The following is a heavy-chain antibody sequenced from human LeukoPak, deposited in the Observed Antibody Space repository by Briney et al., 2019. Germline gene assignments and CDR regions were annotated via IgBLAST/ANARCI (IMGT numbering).Heavy chain of an antibody. CDR2: IYTSGST. CDR3: ARDYPTYCSGGSCNSDAFDI. Sequence: SETLSLTCTVSGGSISSYYWSWIRQPAGKGLEWIGRIYTSGSTNYNPSLKSRVTMSVDTSKNQFSLKLSSVTAADTAVYYCARDYPTYCSGGSCNSDAFDIWGQGTMVTVSS. D-gene: IGHD2-15*01. CDR1: GGSISSYY. V-gene: IGHV4-4*07. J-gene: IGHJ3*02.